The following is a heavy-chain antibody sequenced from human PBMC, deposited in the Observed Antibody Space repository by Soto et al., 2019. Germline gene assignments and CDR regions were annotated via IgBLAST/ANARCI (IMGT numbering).Heavy chain of an antibody. J-gene: IGHJ4*02. CDR1: GFTFSSYA. CDR2: ISGSGGST. V-gene: IGHV3-23*01. D-gene: IGHD2-8*01. Sequence: GGSLRLSCAASGFTFSSYAMSWVRQAPGKGLEWVSAISGSGGSTYYADSVKGRFTISRDNSKNTLYLQMNSLRAEDTAVYYCAKSVMVYAIPRALLFDYWGQGTLVTVSS. CDR3: AKSVMVYAIPRALLFDY.